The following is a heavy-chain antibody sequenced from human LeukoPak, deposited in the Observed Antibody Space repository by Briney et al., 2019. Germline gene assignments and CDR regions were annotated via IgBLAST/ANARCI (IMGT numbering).Heavy chain of an antibody. V-gene: IGHV3-30-3*01. CDR2: ISYDGSNK. CDR3: AREGNGDYGTMMLAFDI. J-gene: IGHJ3*02. CDR1: GFTFSSYA. D-gene: IGHD4-17*01. Sequence: GGSLRLSCAASGFTFSSYAMHWVRQAPGKGLEWVAVISYDGSNKYYADSVKGRFTISRDNSKNTLYLQMNSLRAEDTAVYYCAREGNGDYGTMMLAFDIWGQGTMVTVSS.